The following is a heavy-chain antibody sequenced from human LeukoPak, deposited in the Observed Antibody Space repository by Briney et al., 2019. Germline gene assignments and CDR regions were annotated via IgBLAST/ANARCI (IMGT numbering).Heavy chain of an antibody. J-gene: IGHJ4*02. Sequence: SETLSLTCAVSGGSISGSNWWSWVRQAPGKGLEWIGEIYHSGSTNYNPSLKSRVTISVDTSKNQFSLKLSSVTAADTAVYYCARDTGHYSSSWFDYWGQRTLVTVSS. CDR3: ARDTGHYSSSWFDY. D-gene: IGHD6-13*01. V-gene: IGHV4-4*02. CDR1: GGSISGSNW. CDR2: IYHSGST.